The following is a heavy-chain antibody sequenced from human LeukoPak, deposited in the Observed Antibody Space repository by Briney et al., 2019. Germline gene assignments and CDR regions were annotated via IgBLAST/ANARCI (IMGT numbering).Heavy chain of an antibody. Sequence: GGSLRLSCAASGFTVSSNYMSWVRQAPGKGLEWVSVLYSGGSTYYADSVKGRFIISRDNSKNTLYLQMNSLRAEDTAVYYCAKDQAYDSAAAASDYWGQGTLVTVSS. D-gene: IGHD6-13*01. CDR3: AKDQAYDSAAAASDY. CDR2: LYSGGST. J-gene: IGHJ4*02. V-gene: IGHV3-66*01. CDR1: GFTVSSNY.